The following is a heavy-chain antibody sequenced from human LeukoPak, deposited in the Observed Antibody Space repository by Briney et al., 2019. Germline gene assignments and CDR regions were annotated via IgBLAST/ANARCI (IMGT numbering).Heavy chain of an antibody. Sequence: GGSLRLSCAASGFTFSNYWMSWVRQAPGKGLEWLANINQGGSDKYYVDSVKGRFTISRDNANNLLYLQMNSLRGEDTAVYYCTRDRSRAEDDWGQGTLVTVSS. CDR2: INQGGSDK. CDR3: TRDRSRAEDD. D-gene: IGHD1-14*01. CDR1: GFTFSNYW. J-gene: IGHJ4*02. V-gene: IGHV3-7*01.